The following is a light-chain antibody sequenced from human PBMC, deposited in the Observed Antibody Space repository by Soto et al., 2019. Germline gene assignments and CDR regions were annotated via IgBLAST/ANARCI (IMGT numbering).Light chain of an antibody. CDR3: QQYDSWPRT. CDR2: GVS. Sequence: ETMMTQSPDTLSVSLGERATLSCRASQSLRSSLAWYQQKPGQAPRLLISGVSSRATGIPDRFSGSGSGTDFILTISSLQSEDFAVYYCQQYDSWPRTFGQGTKVDIK. V-gene: IGKV3D-15*01. CDR1: QSLRSS. J-gene: IGKJ1*01.